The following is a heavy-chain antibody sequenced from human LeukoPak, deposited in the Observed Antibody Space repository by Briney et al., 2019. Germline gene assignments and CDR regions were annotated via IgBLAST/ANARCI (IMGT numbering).Heavy chain of an antibody. D-gene: IGHD4-17*01. J-gene: IGHJ2*01. CDR2: IRGDGSNK. Sequence: GGSLRLSCAASGFTFSSYGMHWVRQAPGKGLEWVAFIRGDGSNKHFADSVAGRFTISRDNSKNTLYLQVNSLRVEDTAFYYCAKAPVQCGDNGWYFDLWGRGTLVTVSS. V-gene: IGHV3-30*02. CDR3: AKAPVQCGDNGWYFDL. CDR1: GFTFSSYG.